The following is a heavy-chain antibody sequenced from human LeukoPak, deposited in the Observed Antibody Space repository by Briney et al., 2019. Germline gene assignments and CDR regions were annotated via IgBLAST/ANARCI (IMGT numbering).Heavy chain of an antibody. J-gene: IGHJ4*02. D-gene: IGHD3-10*01. CDR3: AGGLWFGEFTFDY. V-gene: IGHV1-69*06. Sequence: APVKVSCKASGGTFSSYAISWVRQAPGQGLEWMGGIIPIFGTANYAQKFQGRVTITADKSTSTAYMELSSLRSEDTAVYYCAGGLWFGEFTFDYWGQGTLVTVSS. CDR1: GGTFSSYA. CDR2: IIPIFGTA.